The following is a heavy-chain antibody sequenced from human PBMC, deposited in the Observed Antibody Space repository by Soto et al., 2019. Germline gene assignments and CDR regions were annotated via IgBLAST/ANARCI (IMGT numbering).Heavy chain of an antibody. V-gene: IGHV3-30*18. Sequence: GGSLRLSCAASGFTFSSYGMHWVRQAPGKGLEWVAVISYDGSNKYYADSVKGRFTISRDNSKNTLYLQMNSLRAEDTAVYYFAKDYFEYSSSPGGFNYWGQGTLVTVSS. CDR1: GFTFSSYG. CDR2: ISYDGSNK. J-gene: IGHJ4*02. CDR3: AKDYFEYSSSPGGFNY. D-gene: IGHD6-6*01.